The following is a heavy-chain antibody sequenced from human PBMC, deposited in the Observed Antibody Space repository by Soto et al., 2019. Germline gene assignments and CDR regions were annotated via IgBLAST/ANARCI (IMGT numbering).Heavy chain of an antibody. CDR2: IYPGDSDT. J-gene: IGHJ6*02. Sequence: PGESLKISCKGSGYSFTSYWIGWVRQMPGKGLEWMGIIYPGDSDTRYSPSFQGQVTISADKSISTAYLRWSSLKASDTAMYYCARGNVWDTAMATSIYYYNGMDVWVQGTTGTVSS. CDR1: GYSFTSYW. CDR3: ARGNVWDTAMATSIYYYNGMDV. D-gene: IGHD5-18*01. V-gene: IGHV5-51*01.